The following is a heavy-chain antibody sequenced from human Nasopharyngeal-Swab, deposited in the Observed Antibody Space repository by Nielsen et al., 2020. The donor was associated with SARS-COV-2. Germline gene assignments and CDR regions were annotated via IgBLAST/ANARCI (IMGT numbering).Heavy chain of an antibody. CDR3: ARGRWAYCGGDCLFARHGNNWFDP. CDR2: ISYDGSNK. CDR1: GFTFSSYA. D-gene: IGHD2-21*02. V-gene: IGHV3-30-3*01. Sequence: GESLKISCAASGFTFSSYAMHWVRQAPGKGLEWVAVISYDGSNKYYADSVKGRFTISRDNSKNTLYLQMNSLRAEDTAVYYCARGRWAYCGGDCLFARHGNNWFDPWGQGTLVTVSS. J-gene: IGHJ5*02.